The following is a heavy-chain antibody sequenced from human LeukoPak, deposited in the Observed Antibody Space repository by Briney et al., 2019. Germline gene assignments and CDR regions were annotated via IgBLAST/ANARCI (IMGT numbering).Heavy chain of an antibody. D-gene: IGHD1-26*01. CDR1: GGSISTFY. J-gene: IGHJ5*02. CDR3: ARVQGSKGLEWELLFWLDP. V-gene: IGHV4-4*09. CDR2: IYISGST. Sequence: SETLSLTCTVSGGSISTFYWSWIRQPPGKGLEWIGYIYISGSTTYNPSLKSRVTISVDTTKNQFSLKLSSVTAADTAVYYCARVQGSKGLEWELLFWLDPWGQGTLVTVSS.